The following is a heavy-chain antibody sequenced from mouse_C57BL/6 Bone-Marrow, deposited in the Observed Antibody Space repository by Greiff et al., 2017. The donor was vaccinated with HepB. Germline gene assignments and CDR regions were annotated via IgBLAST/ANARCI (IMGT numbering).Heavy chain of an antibody. CDR3: ARDGYYFDY. CDR2: IYPGGGYT. J-gene: IGHJ2*01. V-gene: IGHV1-63*01. Sequence: QVHVKQSGAELVRPGTSVKMSCKASGYTFTNYWIGWAKQRPGHGLEWIGDIYPGGGYTNYNEKFKGKATLTADKSSSTAYMQFSSLTSEDSAIYYCARDGYYFDYWGQGTTLTVSS. CDR1: GYTFTNYW.